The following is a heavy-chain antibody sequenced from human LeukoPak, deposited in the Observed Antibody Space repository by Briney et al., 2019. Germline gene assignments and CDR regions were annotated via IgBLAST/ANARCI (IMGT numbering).Heavy chain of an antibody. D-gene: IGHD5-12*01. CDR3: ATSIGYSYSWGAFDI. CDR2: MSLNSGAT. CDR1: ANIFTTYY. V-gene: IGHV1-2*02. Sequence: ASVKVSCKASANIFTTYYMHWVRQAPGQGLEWMGWMSLNSGATNYEQKLQGRVTLTRDTSISTAYMDLTSLRSDDTAVYYCATSIGYSYSWGAFDIWGQGTMVTVSS. J-gene: IGHJ3*02.